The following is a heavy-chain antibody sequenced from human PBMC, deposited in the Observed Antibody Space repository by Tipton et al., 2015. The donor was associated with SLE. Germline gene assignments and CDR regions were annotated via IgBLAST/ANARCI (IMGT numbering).Heavy chain of an antibody. V-gene: IGHV4-34*01. CDR1: AGSFGGYY. Sequence: TLSLTCAVYAGSFGGYYWSWIRQPPGKGLEWIGEINHSGSTNYNPSLKSRVTISVDTSKNQFSLKLSSVTAADTAVYYCARGGTLEWLLYLPHLDYWGQGTLVTVSS. D-gene: IGHD3-3*01. CDR2: INHSGST. CDR3: ARGGTLEWLLYLPHLDY. J-gene: IGHJ4*02.